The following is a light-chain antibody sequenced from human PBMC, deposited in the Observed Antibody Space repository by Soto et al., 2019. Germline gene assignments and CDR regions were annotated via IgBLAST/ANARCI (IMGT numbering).Light chain of an antibody. J-gene: IGKJ4*01. CDR3: QQFSSYPLT. CDR1: QSVSSSY. Sequence: IVWTQSPGTVSLAPVERATLSFRASQSVSSSYLPWYQQKPGQAPRLLIYGASSRATGIPDRFSGSGSGTDFTLTISRLEPEDFAVYYCQQFSSYPLTFGGGTKVDIK. CDR2: GAS. V-gene: IGKV3-20*01.